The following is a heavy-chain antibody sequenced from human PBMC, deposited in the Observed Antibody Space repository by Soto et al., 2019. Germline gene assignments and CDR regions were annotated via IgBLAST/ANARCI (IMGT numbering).Heavy chain of an antibody. J-gene: IGHJ3*02. D-gene: IGHD2-2*01. CDR2: IYYSGST. CDR1: GGSISSSSYY. Sequence: QLQLQESGPGLVKPSETLSLTCTVSGGSISSSSYYWGWIRQPPGKGLEWIGSIYYSGSTYYNPSLKSRVTISVDTSKNQFSLKLSSVTAADTAVYYCARGGRGGYHDAFDIWGQGTMVTVSS. V-gene: IGHV4-39*01. CDR3: ARGGRGGYHDAFDI.